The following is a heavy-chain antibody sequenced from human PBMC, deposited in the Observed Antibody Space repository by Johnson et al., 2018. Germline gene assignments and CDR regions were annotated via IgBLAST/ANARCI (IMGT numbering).Heavy chain of an antibody. Sequence: QVQLVQSGGGVVQXGRSLRLSCAVSGFTLSSYAMHWVRQAPGKGLEWVAVISYDGYNKSYAESVKGRFTISRDKSKNTLYLQMNSMRDEDKAVYYCARAETGARYMDVWGKGTTVTVSS. CDR1: GFTLSSYA. CDR2: ISYDGYNK. CDR3: ARAETGARYMDV. V-gene: IGHV3-30-3*01. D-gene: IGHD1-14*01. J-gene: IGHJ6*03.